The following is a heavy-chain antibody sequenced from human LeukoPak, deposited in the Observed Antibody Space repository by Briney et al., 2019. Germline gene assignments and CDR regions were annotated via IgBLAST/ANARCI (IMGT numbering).Heavy chain of an antibody. CDR2: ISSGGST. CDR3: ARGDDYKSTLFDY. V-gene: IGHV4-34*11. D-gene: IGHD5-12*01. CDR1: GGSFSGYY. J-gene: IGHJ4*02. Sequence: SETLSLTCAVYGGSFSGYYWNWIRQPPGKELEWIGYISSGGSTNYNPSLKSRVTISIDTSKNQFSLKLTSATAADTAVYYCARGDDYKSTLFDYWGQGTLVTVSS.